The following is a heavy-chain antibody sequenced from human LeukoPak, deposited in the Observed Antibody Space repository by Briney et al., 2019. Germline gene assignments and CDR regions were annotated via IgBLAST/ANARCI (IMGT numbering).Heavy chain of an antibody. CDR2: INKDGSEK. D-gene: IGHD3-22*01. Sequence: PGGSLSLSCAASGFSFSSYWMSWVRQAPGKGLEWVANINKDGSEKYYVDSVKGRFTISRDNAKNSLYLQMNSLRAEDTAVYYCARVTESLVYYDSSGDDYWGQGTLVTVSS. J-gene: IGHJ4*02. CDR3: ARVTESLVYYDSSGDDY. CDR1: GFSFSSYW. V-gene: IGHV3-7*04.